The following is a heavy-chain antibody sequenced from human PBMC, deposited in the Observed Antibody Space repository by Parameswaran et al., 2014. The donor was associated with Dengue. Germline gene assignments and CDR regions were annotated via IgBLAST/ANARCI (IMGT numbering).Heavy chain of an antibody. Sequence: WIRQPPGKGLEWIGSIYYSGSTYYNPSLKSRVTISVDTSKNQFSLKLSSVTAADTAVYYCAIQYNWNDPLDYWGQGTLVTVSS. V-gene: IGHV4-39*01. J-gene: IGHJ4*02. D-gene: IGHD1-20*01. CDR2: IYYSGST. CDR3: AIQYNWNDPLDY.